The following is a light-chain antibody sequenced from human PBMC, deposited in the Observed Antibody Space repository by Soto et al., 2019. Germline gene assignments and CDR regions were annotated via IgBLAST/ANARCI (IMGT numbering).Light chain of an antibody. CDR2: DVS. CDR1: SSDVGNYNR. V-gene: IGLV2-18*02. Sequence: QSALTQPPSVSGSPGQSVAISCTGTSSDVGNYNRVSWYQQPPGTAPSLMIYDVSNRPSGVPDRFSGSKSGNTASLTISGLQADDEADYYCSSYTTSSTYVFGTGTQLTVL. CDR3: SSYTTSSTYV. J-gene: IGLJ7*01.